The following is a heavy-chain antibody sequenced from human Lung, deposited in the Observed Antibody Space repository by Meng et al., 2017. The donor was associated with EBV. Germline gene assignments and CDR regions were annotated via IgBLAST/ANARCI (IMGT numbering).Heavy chain of an antibody. CDR2: IYHNENT. V-gene: IGHV4-4*02. CDR1: SASISSNNY. Sequence: QVQLQESGPGLGKPSGTLSLTCTVSSASISSNNYWTWVRQSPGKGLEWIGEIYHNENTNYNPSLMSRVTMSLDKSKNHFSLNLRSVTVADTAVYFCARAPGNWNFDSWGQGTLVTVSS. D-gene: IGHD1-20*01. CDR3: ARAPGNWNFDS. J-gene: IGHJ4*02.